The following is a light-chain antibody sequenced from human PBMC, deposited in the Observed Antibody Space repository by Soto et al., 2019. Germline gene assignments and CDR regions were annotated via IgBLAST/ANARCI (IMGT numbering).Light chain of an antibody. Sequence: DIVMTQSPDSLAVSLGERATINRKSSQSVLYSSNNKNYLAWYQQKPGQPPKLLIYWASTRESGVPDRFSGSGSGTDFTLTISSLQAEDVAVFYCQQYYNSPRTFGGGTKVEIK. CDR1: QSVLYSSNNKNY. CDR2: WAS. CDR3: QQYYNSPRT. V-gene: IGKV4-1*01. J-gene: IGKJ4*01.